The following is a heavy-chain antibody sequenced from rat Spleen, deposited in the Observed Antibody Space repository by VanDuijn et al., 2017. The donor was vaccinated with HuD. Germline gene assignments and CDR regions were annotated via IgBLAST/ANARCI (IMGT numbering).Heavy chain of an antibody. CDR1: GFSLTSYG. J-gene: IGHJ3*01. CDR3: TSGGVTTRLNWFAY. D-gene: IGHD1-10*01. V-gene: IGHV2S8*01. Sequence: QVQLKESGPGLVQPSRTLSLSCTVSGFSLTSYGVSWVRQPPGKGLEGIAAISSGGTTYYNSTLKSRLSISRDTSKSQVFLKMNNLRSEDTAMYYCTSGGVTTRLNWFAYWGQGTLVTVSS. CDR2: ISSGGTT.